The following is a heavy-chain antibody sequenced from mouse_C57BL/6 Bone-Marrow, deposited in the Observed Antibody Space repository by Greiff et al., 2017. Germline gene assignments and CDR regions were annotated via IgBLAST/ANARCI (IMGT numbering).Heavy chain of an antibody. CDR1: GFTFSSYA. J-gene: IGHJ3*01. Sequence: EVQLVESGGGLVKPGGSLKLSCAASGFTFSSYAMSWVRQTPEKRLEWVATISDGGSYTYYPDNVKGRFTISRDNAKNNLYLQMSHLKSEDTAMYYCARETRGAYWGQGTLVTVSA. CDR3: ARETRGAY. V-gene: IGHV5-4*01. CDR2: ISDGGSYT.